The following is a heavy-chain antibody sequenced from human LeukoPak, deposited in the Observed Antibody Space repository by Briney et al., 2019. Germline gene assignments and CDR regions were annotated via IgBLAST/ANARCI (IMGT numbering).Heavy chain of an antibody. J-gene: IGHJ6*02. CDR1: GFTFSNYW. CDR2: IRSDGGST. V-gene: IGHV3-74*01. D-gene: IGHD2-21*02. CDR3: SRDSLSSCGGDCYSGLDV. Sequence: GGSLRLSCAASGFTFSNYWMNWVRQAPGEGLMWVSRIRSDGGSTTYADSVKGRFTISRDNAKNTLYLQMNSLRAEDTAVYYCSRDSLSSCGGDCYSGLDVWGQGTTVTVSS.